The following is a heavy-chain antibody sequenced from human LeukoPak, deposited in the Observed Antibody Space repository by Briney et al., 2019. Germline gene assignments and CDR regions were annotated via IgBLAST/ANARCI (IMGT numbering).Heavy chain of an antibody. J-gene: IGHJ4*02. V-gene: IGHV4-38-2*02. CDR3: ARGDYYDSSGYQSPSFDY. CDR1: GYSISSGYH. D-gene: IGHD3-22*01. CDR2: IYHSGST. Sequence: PSETLSLTCTVSGYSISSGYHWGWIRQPPGKGLEWIGSIYHSGSTNYNPSLKSRVTISVDTSKNQFSLKLSSVTAADTAVYYCARGDYYDSSGYQSPSFDYWGQGTLVTVSS.